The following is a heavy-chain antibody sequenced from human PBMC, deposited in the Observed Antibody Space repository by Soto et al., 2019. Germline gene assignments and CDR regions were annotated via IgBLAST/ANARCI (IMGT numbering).Heavy chain of an antibody. CDR3: ARDEYCSSTSCSNRYNWFDP. Sequence: SVKVSCKASGGTFSSYAISWVRQAPGQGLEWMGGIIPIFGTANYAQKFQGRVTITRDTSASTAYMELSSLRSEDTAVYYCARDEYCSSTSCSNRYNWFDPWGQGTLVTVSS. J-gene: IGHJ5*02. D-gene: IGHD2-2*01. V-gene: IGHV1-69*05. CDR1: GGTFSSYA. CDR2: IIPIFGTA.